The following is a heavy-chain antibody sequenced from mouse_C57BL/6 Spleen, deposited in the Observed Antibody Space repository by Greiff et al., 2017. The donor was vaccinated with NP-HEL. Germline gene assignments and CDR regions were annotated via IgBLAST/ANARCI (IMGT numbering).Heavy chain of an antibody. D-gene: IGHD1-1*01. CDR1: GYTFTSYG. V-gene: IGHV1-81*01. CDR3: ARLPLLLRYWYFDV. J-gene: IGHJ1*03. Sequence: VQLQQSGAELARPGASVKLSCKASGYTFTSYGISWVKQRTGQGLEWIGEIYPRSGNTYYNEKFKGKATLTADKSSSTAYMELRSLTSEDSAVYFCARLPLLLRYWYFDVWGTGTTVTVSS. CDR2: IYPRSGNT.